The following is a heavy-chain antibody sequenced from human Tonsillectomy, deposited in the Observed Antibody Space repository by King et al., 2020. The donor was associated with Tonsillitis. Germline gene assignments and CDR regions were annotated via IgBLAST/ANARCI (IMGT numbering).Heavy chain of an antibody. CDR3: ARDPRPLQAAYFYAMDV. D-gene: IGHD3-10*01. V-gene: IGHV3-30*03. CDR2: ISYDGSNK. CDR1: GFTFNNYA. J-gene: IGHJ6*02. Sequence: VQLVESGGGVVQPGRSLRLSCAASGFTFNNYAMHWVRQAPGQGLEWVAVISYDGSNKFYGDSVKGRFTISRDNSKTTLYLQMNSLRPEDTALYYCARDPRPLQAAYFYAMDVWGQGTTVAVSS.